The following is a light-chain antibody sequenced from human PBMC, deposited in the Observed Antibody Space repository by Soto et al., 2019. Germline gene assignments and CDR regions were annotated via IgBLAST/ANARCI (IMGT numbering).Light chain of an antibody. V-gene: IGKV1-33*01. CDR3: QQYDNLPRALT. CDR2: DAS. CDR1: QDISNY. Sequence: DIQMTQSPPTLSASVGDRVTISCQASQDISNYLNWYQQKPGKAPKPLIYDASNLETGVPSRFSGSGSGTDFTFTISSLQPEDIATYYCQQYDNLPRALTFGGGTKVDIK. J-gene: IGKJ4*01.